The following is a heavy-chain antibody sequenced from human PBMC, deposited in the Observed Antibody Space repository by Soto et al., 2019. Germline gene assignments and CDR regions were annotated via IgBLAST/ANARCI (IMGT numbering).Heavy chain of an antibody. V-gene: IGHV1-69*13. CDR2: IIPIFGTA. CDR3: ARGTQYYDFWSGYFRNIYYYYGMDV. Sequence: GASVKVSCKASGGTFSSYAISWVRQAPGQGLEWMGGIIPIFGTANYAQKFQGRVTITADESTSTAYMELSSLRSEDTAVYYCARGTQYYDFWSGYFRNIYYYYGMDVWGQGTTVTVSS. CDR1: GGTFSSYA. J-gene: IGHJ6*02. D-gene: IGHD3-3*01.